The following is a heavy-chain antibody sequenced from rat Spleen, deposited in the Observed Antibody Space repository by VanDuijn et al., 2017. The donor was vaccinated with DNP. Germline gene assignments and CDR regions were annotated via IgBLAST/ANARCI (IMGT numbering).Heavy chain of an antibody. CDR3: ARHVLPLRVWDY. Sequence: EVQLVESGGGLVQPGRSLKLSCAASGFTFSDYYMAWVRQAPTKGLEWVAYINYDGGNTNYRDFVRGRFTISRDNAKNTLYLQMNSLRSEDMATYYCARHVLPLRVWDYWGQGVVVTVSS. J-gene: IGHJ2*01. CDR1: GFTFSDYY. CDR2: INYDGGNT. D-gene: IGHD1-4*01. V-gene: IGHV5-22*01.